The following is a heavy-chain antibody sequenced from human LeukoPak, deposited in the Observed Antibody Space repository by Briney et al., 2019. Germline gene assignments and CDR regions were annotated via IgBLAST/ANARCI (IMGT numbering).Heavy chain of an antibody. Sequence: GASVKVSCKASGFTFTSSAMQWVRQARGQRLEWIGWIVVGSGNTNYAQKFQERVTITRDMSTSTAYMELSSLRSEDTAVYYCAAEIPVAGGSLFDYWGQGTLVTVSS. J-gene: IGHJ4*02. D-gene: IGHD6-19*01. CDR1: GFTFTSSA. CDR2: IVVGSGNT. V-gene: IGHV1-58*02. CDR3: AAEIPVAGGSLFDY.